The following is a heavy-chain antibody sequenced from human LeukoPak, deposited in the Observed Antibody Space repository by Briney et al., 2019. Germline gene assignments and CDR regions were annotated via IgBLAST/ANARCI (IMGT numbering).Heavy chain of an antibody. Sequence: GGSLRLSCSASVFRLYHYPMSWVRQAPRKGLEWVAFIICKAFGGPTEHAAALTGKLAISRDDCTGFAYLQMNSLKTEDTAVYYCSMVGHYYSRTWYFFNWGQGTLVTVSS. CDR1: VFRLYHYP. J-gene: IGHJ4*02. D-gene: IGHD6-13*01. CDR2: IICKAFGGPT. V-gene: IGHV3-49*04. CDR3: SMVGHYYSRTWYFFN.